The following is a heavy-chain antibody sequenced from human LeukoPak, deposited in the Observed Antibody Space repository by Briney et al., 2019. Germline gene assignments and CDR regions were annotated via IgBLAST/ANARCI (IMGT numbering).Heavy chain of an antibody. J-gene: IGHJ4*02. CDR2: ISWNSGSI. D-gene: IGHD3-10*01. V-gene: IGHV3-9*01. CDR3: AKDLFTMVRGVLKS. CDR1: GFTFDDYA. Sequence: PGRSLRLSRAASGFTFDDYAMHWVRQAPGKGLEWVSGISWNSGSIGYADSVKGRFTISRDNAKNSLYLQMNSLRAEDTALYYCAKDLFTMVRGVLKSWGQGTLVTVSS.